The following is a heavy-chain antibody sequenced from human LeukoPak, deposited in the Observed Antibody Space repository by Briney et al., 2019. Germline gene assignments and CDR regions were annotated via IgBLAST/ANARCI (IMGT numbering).Heavy chain of an antibody. D-gene: IGHD2-2*01. Sequence: PGGSLRLSCAASGFTFSSYAMHWVRQAPGKGLEWVSVIYSGGSTYYADSVKGRFTISRDNSKNTLYLQMNSLRAEDTAVYYCARGSSTSRMYGMDVWGQGTTVTVSS. CDR3: ARGSSTSRMYGMDV. CDR2: IYSGGST. V-gene: IGHV3-53*01. J-gene: IGHJ6*02. CDR1: GFTFSSYA.